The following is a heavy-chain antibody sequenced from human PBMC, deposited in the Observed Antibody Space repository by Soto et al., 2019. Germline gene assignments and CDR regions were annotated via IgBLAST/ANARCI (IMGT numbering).Heavy chain of an antibody. CDR2: ISYDGSNK. D-gene: IGHD3-10*01. V-gene: IGHV3-30*03. CDR3: ATDANYGSLWFDP. CDR1: GFTFSSYG. Sequence: QVQLVESGGGVVQPGRSLRLSCAASGFTFSSYGMHWVRQAPGKGLEWVAVISYDGSNKYYADSVKGRFTISRDNSKNTLYLQMNSLRAEDTAVYYCATDANYGSLWFDPWGQGTLVTVSS. J-gene: IGHJ5*02.